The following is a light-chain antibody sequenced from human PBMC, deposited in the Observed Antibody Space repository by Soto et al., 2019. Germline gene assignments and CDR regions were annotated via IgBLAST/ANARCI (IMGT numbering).Light chain of an antibody. CDR3: QQSYSTQVT. V-gene: IGKV1-39*01. CDR2: AAS. CDR1: QSISSY. Sequence: DIQMTQSPSSLSASVGDRVTITCRASQSISSYLNWYQQKPGKAPKLLIYAASSLQSGVPSRFSGSGSGTDFTLTISSLQPEDFATYYCQQSYSTQVTSGPGTKVDIK. J-gene: IGKJ3*01.